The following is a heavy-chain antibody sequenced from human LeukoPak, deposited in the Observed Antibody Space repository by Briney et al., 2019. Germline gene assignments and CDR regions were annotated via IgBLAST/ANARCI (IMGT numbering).Heavy chain of an antibody. V-gene: IGHV3-23*01. CDR2: ISGPAGST. CDR1: GFPFSSYG. CDR3: ASRKLGNDY. Sequence: GGSLRLSCAGSGFPFSSYGMNWVRQAPGKGLEWVSAISGPAGSTYYADSVKGRFTVSRDNSRNTLFLRMNSLSAEDTAVYYCASRKLGNDYWGQGTLVTVSS. J-gene: IGHJ4*02. D-gene: IGHD7-27*01.